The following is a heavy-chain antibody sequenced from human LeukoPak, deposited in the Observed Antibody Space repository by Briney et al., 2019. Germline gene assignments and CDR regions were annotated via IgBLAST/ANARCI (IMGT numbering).Heavy chain of an antibody. V-gene: IGHV3-48*02. D-gene: IGHD4-23*01. Sequence: PGGSLRLSCAASGFTFRSYSMHWVRQAPGKGLECLSFISTSSSTIYYADSVKGRFTISRDNAKSSLYLQMNSLRDEDTAVYYCAKTTVVTGYWYFDLWGRGTLVTVSS. CDR3: AKTTVVTGYWYFDL. J-gene: IGHJ2*01. CDR1: GFTFRSYS. CDR2: ISTSSSTI.